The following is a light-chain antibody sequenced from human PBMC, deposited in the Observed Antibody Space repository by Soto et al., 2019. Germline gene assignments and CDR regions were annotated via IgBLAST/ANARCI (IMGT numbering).Light chain of an antibody. CDR2: DAS. Sequence: DFQMTQSPSPLSASVGDRVTITCRASQSISSWLAWYQQKPGKAPKLLIYDASSLESGVPSRFSGSGSGTEFTLTISSLQPEDFTPYHCQQYKTYPRTFGQGTKVDI. CDR3: QQYKTYPRT. J-gene: IGKJ1*01. CDR1: QSISSW. V-gene: IGKV1-5*01.